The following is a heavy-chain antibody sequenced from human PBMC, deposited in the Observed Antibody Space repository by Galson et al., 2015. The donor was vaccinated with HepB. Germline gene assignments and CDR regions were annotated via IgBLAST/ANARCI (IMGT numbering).Heavy chain of an antibody. V-gene: IGHV3-48*01. CDR3: ASPLTIFGFDEGDY. D-gene: IGHD3-3*01. CDR1: GFTFSSYS. J-gene: IGHJ4*02. Sequence: SLRLSCAASGFTFSSYSMNWVRQAPGKGLEWVSYISSSSSTIYYADSVKGRFTISRDNAKNSLYLQMNSLRAEDTAVYYCASPLTIFGFDEGDYWGQGTLVTVSS. CDR2: ISSSSSTI.